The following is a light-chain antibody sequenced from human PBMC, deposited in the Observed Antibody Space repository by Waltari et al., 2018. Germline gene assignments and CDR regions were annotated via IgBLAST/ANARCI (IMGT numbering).Light chain of an antibody. J-gene: IGKJ3*01. CDR1: QGIRNN. CDR3: QMYNGALFT. CDR2: GAS. Sequence: DIQMTQSPSSLSASEGDRVTITCRASQGIRNNLVWYQQKPGKVPKLLIYGASTLQSGVPSRFSGSGSGTDFTLTISSLQPEDVATYYCQMYNGALFTFGPGTKVDIK. V-gene: IGKV1-27*01.